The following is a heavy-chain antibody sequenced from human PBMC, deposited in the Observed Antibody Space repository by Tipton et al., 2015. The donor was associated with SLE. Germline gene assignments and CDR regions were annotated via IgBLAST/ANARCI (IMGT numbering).Heavy chain of an antibody. V-gene: IGHV4-31*03. CDR3: ATQTGDLYYYYYMDV. CDR1: GASISSGGYF. D-gene: IGHD7-27*01. Sequence: TLSLTCTVSGASISSGGYFWSWVRQYPGRGLEWIGYIYDTETTFYNPSLQSRVTISLDTSKNQFSLNLSSVTAADTAVYYCATQTGDLYYYYYMDVWGKGTTVTVSS. CDR2: IYDTETT. J-gene: IGHJ6*03.